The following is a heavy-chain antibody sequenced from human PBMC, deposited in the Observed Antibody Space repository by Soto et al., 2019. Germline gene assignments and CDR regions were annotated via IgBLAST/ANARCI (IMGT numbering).Heavy chain of an antibody. CDR2: IWYDGSNK. CDR3: AREELLWFGEYRGAFDI. Sequence: QVQLVESGGGVVQPGRSLRLSCAASGFTFSSYGMHWVRQAPGKGLEWVAVIWYDGSNKYYADSVKGRFTISRDNSKNTLYSQMNSLRAEDTAVYYCAREELLWFGEYRGAFDIWGQGTMVTVSS. CDR1: GFTFSSYG. J-gene: IGHJ3*02. V-gene: IGHV3-33*01. D-gene: IGHD3-10*01.